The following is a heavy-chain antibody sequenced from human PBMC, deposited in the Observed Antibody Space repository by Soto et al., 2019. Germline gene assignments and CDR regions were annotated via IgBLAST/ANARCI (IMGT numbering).Heavy chain of an antibody. D-gene: IGHD2-2*02. J-gene: IGHJ6*02. V-gene: IGHV3-48*02. CDR1: GFAFSTYS. Sequence: GSLRLSCAASGFAFSTYSMNWVRQAPGKGLEWLSYIRSGSNTIFYADSVKGRFTISSDNAKNSLYLQMNSLRDEDTAVYYCARDYNYALDVWGQGTTVTVSS. CDR3: ARDYNYALDV. CDR2: IRSGSNTI.